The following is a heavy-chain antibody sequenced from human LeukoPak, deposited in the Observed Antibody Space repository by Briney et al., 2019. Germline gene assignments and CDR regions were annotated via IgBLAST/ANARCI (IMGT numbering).Heavy chain of an antibody. CDR1: GYTFTNYD. V-gene: IGHV1-8*01. CDR2: MNPNSGNT. Sequence: ASVKVSCKASGYTFTNYDINWVRQATGQGLEWMGWMNPNSGNTGYAQKFQGRVTMTRSTSISTAYMELSSLRFEDTAVYFCTRSVRNGHFDYWGQETLVTVSS. J-gene: IGHJ4*02. D-gene: IGHD2-8*01. CDR3: TRSVRNGHFDY.